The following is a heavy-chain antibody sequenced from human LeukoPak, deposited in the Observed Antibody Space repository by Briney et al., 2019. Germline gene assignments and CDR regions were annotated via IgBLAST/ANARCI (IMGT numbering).Heavy chain of an antibody. CDR1: GGSVSSYY. J-gene: IGHJ5*02. V-gene: IGHV4-4*07. CDR3: ARDQSNYYDSSGNWEWFDP. CDR2: IYTSGST. D-gene: IGHD3-22*01. Sequence: PSETLSLTCTVSGGSVSSYYWGWLRQPAGKGLEWIGRIYTSGSTNCNPNLKSRVTMSVHTSKNQFSLKLGSVTAADTTVYYCARDQSNYYDSSGNWEWFDPWGRGTLVTVSS.